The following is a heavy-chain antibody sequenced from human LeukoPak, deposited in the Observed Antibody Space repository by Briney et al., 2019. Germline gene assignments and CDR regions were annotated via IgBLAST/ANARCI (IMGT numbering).Heavy chain of an antibody. CDR3: ARVRYFDWLSESDY. Sequence: ASVKASCKASGYTFTGYYIHWVRQAPGQGLEWMGWINPNSGGTNYAQKFQGRVTMTRDTSISTAYMELSRLRPDDTAVYYCARVRYFDWLSESDYWGQGTLVTVSS. J-gene: IGHJ4*02. CDR1: GYTFTGYY. V-gene: IGHV1-2*02. CDR2: INPNSGGT. D-gene: IGHD3-9*01.